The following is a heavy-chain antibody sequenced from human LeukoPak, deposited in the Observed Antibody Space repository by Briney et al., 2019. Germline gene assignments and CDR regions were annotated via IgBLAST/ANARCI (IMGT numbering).Heavy chain of an antibody. CDR3: ARENIVVVPAASYYYYYYMDV. D-gene: IGHD2-2*01. Sequence: PGGSLRLSCAASGFTFSSYSMNWVRQAPGKGLEWVSSISSSSYIYYADSVKGRFTISRDNAKNSLYLQMNSLRAEDTAVYYCARENIVVVPAASYYYYYYMDVWGKGTTVTISS. CDR2: ISSSSYI. CDR1: GFTFSSYS. J-gene: IGHJ6*03. V-gene: IGHV3-21*01.